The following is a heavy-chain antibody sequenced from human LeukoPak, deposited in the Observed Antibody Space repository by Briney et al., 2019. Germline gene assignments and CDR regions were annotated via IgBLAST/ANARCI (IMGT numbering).Heavy chain of an antibody. V-gene: IGHV5-51*01. D-gene: IGHD3-10*01. CDR2: IHPGDSDT. CDR1: GYTLSSYW. CDR3: SRRGVGSDDY. Sequence: GESLKISCKSSGYTLSSYWIGWVRQMPGKGLEWMGIIHPGDSDTRYSPSFQGQVTISADKSTSTVYLQWSSLKASDSAMYYCSRRGVGSDDYWGQGTLLIVSS. J-gene: IGHJ4*02.